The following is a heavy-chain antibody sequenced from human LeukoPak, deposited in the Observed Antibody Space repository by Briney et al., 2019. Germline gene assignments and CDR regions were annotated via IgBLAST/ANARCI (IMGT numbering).Heavy chain of an antibody. CDR1: GGTFSSYA. CDR2: IIPILGIA. D-gene: IGHD2-2*01. Sequence: SVKVSCKASGGTFSSYAISWVRQAPGQGLEWMGRIIPILGIANYAQKFQGRVTITADKSTSTAYMELSSLRSEDTAVYYCARKDLNCSSNSCYVHAFDIWGQGTMVTVSS. CDR3: ARKDLNCSSNSCYVHAFDI. V-gene: IGHV1-69*04. J-gene: IGHJ3*02.